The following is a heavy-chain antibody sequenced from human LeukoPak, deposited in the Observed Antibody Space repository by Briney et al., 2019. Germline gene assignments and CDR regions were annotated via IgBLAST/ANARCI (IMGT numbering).Heavy chain of an antibody. V-gene: IGHV3-74*01. Sequence: GGSLRLSCAASGFTFSSYWMHWVRRAPGKGLVWVSRINSDGSSTSYADSVKGRVTISRDNAKNTLYLQMNSLRAEDTAVYYCAGDGGLERYFDYWGQGTLVTVSS. J-gene: IGHJ4*02. D-gene: IGHD1-1*01. CDR1: GFTFSSYW. CDR3: AGDGGLERYFDY. CDR2: INSDGSST.